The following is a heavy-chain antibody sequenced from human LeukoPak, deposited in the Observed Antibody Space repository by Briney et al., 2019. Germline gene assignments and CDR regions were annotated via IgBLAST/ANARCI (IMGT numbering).Heavy chain of an antibody. D-gene: IGHD3-3*01. J-gene: IGHJ6*04. CDR2: INPNSGGT. V-gene: IGHV1-2*02. CDR1: GYTFTGYY. CDR3: ARDRVVIIHSGDAMDV. Sequence: GASVKVSCKASGYTFTGYYMHWVRQAPGQGLEWMGWINPNSGGTNYAQKFQGKVTMTRDTSISTAYMELSRLRSDDTAVYYCARDRVVIIHSGDAMDVWGKGTTVTVSS.